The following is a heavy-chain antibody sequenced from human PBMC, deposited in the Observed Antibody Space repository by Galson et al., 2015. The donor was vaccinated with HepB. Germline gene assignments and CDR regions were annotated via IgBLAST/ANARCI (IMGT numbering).Heavy chain of an antibody. D-gene: IGHD6-13*01. CDR2: ISSSSSYK. Sequence: SLRLSCAASGFTFSDYDMNWIRQAPGKGLEWVSSISSSSSYKNYADSVKGRFTISRDNAQNSLYLQMNSLRVEDMAVYYCASAEGAANWFDSWGQGTLVTVSS. V-gene: IGHV3-11*03. CDR1: GFTFSDYD. CDR3: ASAEGAANWFDS. J-gene: IGHJ5*01.